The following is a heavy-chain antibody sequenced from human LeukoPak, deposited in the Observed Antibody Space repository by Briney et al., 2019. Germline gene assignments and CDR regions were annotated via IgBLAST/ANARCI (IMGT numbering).Heavy chain of an antibody. CDR3: AKDTIMITFGGVISTYFTNYYYYYMDV. J-gene: IGHJ6*03. Sequence: PGGSLRLSCAASGFTFSSYAMSWVRQAPGKGLEWVSAISGSGSSTYYADSVKGRFTISRDNSKNTLYLQMNSLRAEDTAVYYCAKDTIMITFGGVISTYFTNYYYYYMDVWGKGTTVTVSS. D-gene: IGHD3-16*02. CDR1: GFTFSSYA. V-gene: IGHV3-23*01. CDR2: ISGSGSST.